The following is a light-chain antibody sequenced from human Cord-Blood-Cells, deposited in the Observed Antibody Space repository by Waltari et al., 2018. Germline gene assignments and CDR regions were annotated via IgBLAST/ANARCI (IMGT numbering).Light chain of an antibody. Sequence: QSALTQPASVSGSPGQSVTISCTGTSSDVGGYNYVSWYQQHPRKAPKLMIYDVRNRPTGGSNRFSGSKSGNTASLTISGLQAEDEADYYCSSYTSSSTVVFGGGTKRTVL. CDR1: SSDVGGYNY. CDR3: SSYTSSSTVV. V-gene: IGLV2-14*01. CDR2: DVR. J-gene: IGLJ2*01.